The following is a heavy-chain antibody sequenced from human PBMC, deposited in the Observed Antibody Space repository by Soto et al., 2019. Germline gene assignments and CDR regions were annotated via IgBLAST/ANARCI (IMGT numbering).Heavy chain of an antibody. J-gene: IGHJ3*02. V-gene: IGHV1-8*01. CDR1: GYTFTSYD. Sequence: GASVKVSCKASGYTFTSYDINWVRQATGQGLEWMGWMNPNSGNTGYAQKFQGRVTMTRNTSISTAYMELSSLRSEDTAVYYCARDSRITLAFDIWGQGTMVTVSS. CDR2: MNPNSGNT. D-gene: IGHD1-26*01. CDR3: ARDSRITLAFDI.